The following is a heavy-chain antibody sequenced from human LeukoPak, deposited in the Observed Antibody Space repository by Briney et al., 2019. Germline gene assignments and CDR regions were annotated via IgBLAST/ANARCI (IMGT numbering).Heavy chain of an antibody. CDR1: GGSFSGYY. V-gene: IGHV4-34*01. Sequence: SETLSLTCAVYGGSFSGYYWSWIRQPPGKGLEWIGEINHSGSTNYNPSLKSRVTISVDTSKNQFSLKLSSVTAADTAVYYCARVRATMIVVVIRHDAFDIWGQGTMVTVSS. J-gene: IGHJ3*02. CDR3: ARVRATMIVVVIRHDAFDI. D-gene: IGHD3-22*01. CDR2: INHSGST.